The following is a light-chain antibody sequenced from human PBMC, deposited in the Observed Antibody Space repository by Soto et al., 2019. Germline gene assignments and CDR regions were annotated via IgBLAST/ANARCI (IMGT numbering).Light chain of an antibody. CDR3: QHYNSYSEA. CDR2: KAS. Sequence: DIQMTQSPSTLSGSVGDRVTITCRASQTISIWLAWYQQKPGKAPKLLIYKASTLKSGVPSRFRGSGSGTECTLTISCLQPDDFATYYCQHYNSYSEAFDQGTKVELK. V-gene: IGKV1-5*03. J-gene: IGKJ1*01. CDR1: QTISIW.